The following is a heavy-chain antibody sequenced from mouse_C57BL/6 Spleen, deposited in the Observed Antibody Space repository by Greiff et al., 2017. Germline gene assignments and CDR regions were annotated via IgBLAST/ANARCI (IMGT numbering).Heavy chain of an antibody. CDR2: IDPETGGT. Sequence: QVQLQQSGAELVRPGASVTLSCTASGYTFTDYEMHWVKQTPVHGLEWIGAIDPETGGTASNQKFKGKAILTADKSSSTAYMELRSLTSEDSAVYYCTRGGVVATNFDYWGQGTPLTVSA. J-gene: IGHJ2*01. CDR1: GYTFTDYE. D-gene: IGHD1-1*01. CDR3: TRGGVVATNFDY. V-gene: IGHV1-15*01.